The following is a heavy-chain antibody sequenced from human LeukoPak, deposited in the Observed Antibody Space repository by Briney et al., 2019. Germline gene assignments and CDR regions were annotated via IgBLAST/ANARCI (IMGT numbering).Heavy chain of an antibody. CDR1: GGSISSYY. J-gene: IGHJ1*01. V-gene: IGHV4-4*07. Sequence: SETLSLTCTVSGGSISSYYWSWIRQPAGKGLEWIGRIYTSGSTNYNPSLKSRVTMSVDTSKNQFSLKLSSVTAADTAVYYCAREEPHYDSSGYHEYFQHRGQGTLVTVSS. CDR3: AREEPHYDSSGYHEYFQH. CDR2: IYTSGST. D-gene: IGHD3-22*01.